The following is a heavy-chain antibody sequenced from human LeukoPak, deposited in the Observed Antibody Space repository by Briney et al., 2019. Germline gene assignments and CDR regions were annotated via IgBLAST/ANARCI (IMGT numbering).Heavy chain of an antibody. V-gene: IGHV3-30*01. Sequence: GGSLRLSCAASGFTFSSYAMHWVRQAPGKGLEWVAVISYDGSNKYYADSVKGRFTISRDNSKNTLYLQMNSLRAEDTAVYYCARDREMATTTLDYWGQGTLVTVSS. D-gene: IGHD5-24*01. CDR3: ARDREMATTTLDY. J-gene: IGHJ4*02. CDR2: ISYDGSNK. CDR1: GFTFSSYA.